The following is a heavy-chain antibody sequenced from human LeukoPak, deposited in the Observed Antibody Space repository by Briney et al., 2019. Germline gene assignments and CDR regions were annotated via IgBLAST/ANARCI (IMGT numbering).Heavy chain of an antibody. J-gene: IGHJ4*02. Sequence: PGGSLRLSCAASGFTFSSYAMHWVRQAPGKGLEWVAVISYDGSNEYYADSVKGRFTISRDNSKNTLYLQMNSLRAEDTAVYYCAREDDATVTEYFDYWGQGTLVTVSS. V-gene: IGHV3-30-3*01. CDR3: AREDDATVTEYFDY. CDR2: ISYDGSNE. CDR1: GFTFSSYA. D-gene: IGHD4-17*01.